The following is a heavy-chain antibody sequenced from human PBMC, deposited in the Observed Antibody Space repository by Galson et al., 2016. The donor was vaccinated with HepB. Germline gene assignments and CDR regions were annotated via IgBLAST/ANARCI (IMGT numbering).Heavy chain of an antibody. CDR1: GGTFSSYA. CDR3: AMQTSGSSYDYGMDV. D-gene: IGHD3-10*01. V-gene: IGHV1-69*13. J-gene: IGHJ6*02. Sequence: SVKVSCKASGGTFSSYATSWVRQAPGQGLEWMGGIIPIFGTRNHAQKFQGRVTITADESTSTAYMELSSLRSEDTAMYYCAMQTSGSSYDYGMDVWGQGTTVTVSS. CDR2: IIPIFGTR.